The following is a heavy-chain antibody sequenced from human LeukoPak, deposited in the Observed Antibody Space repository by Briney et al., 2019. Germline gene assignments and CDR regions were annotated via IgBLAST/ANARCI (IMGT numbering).Heavy chain of an antibody. V-gene: IGHV1-18*01. Sequence: GASVKVSCKASGYTFTSYGISWVRQAPGQGLEWMGWIIAYNGNTNYAQKLQGRITMTTDTSTSPAYMELRSLRSDDTDVYYCERDRAILTGLRYYFDYRGEGTLVTVSS. CDR1: GYTFTSYG. D-gene: IGHD3-9*01. J-gene: IGHJ4*02. CDR2: IIAYNGNT. CDR3: ERDRAILTGLRYYFDY.